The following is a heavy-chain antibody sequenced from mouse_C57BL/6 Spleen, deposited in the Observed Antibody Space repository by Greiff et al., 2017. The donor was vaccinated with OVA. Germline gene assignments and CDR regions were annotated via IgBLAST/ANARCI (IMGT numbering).Heavy chain of an antibody. D-gene: IGHD3-2*02. V-gene: IGHV1-55*01. CDR3: ARWTISSGYPLDY. CDR2: IYPGSGST. Sequence: QVQLQQPGAELVKPGASVKMSCKASGYTFTSYWITWVKQRPGQGLEWIGDIYPGSGSTNYNEKFKSKATLTVDTSSSTAYMQLSSLTSEDSAVYYGARWTISSGYPLDYWGQGTTLTVSS. J-gene: IGHJ2*01. CDR1: GYTFTSYW.